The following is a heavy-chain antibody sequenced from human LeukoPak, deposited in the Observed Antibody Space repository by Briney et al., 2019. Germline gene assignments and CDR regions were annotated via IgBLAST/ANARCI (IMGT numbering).Heavy chain of an antibody. CDR1: GGSVSSDSYY. D-gene: IGHD1-26*01. J-gene: IGHJ4*02. CDR2: IYYSGST. Sequence: SETLSLTCTVSGGSVSSDSYYWSWIRQPPGKGLEWIGYIYYSGSTNYNPSLKSRVTISVDTSKNQFSLKLSSVTAADTAVYYCARGSYYDYWGQGTLVTVSS. V-gene: IGHV4-61*01. CDR3: ARGSYYDY.